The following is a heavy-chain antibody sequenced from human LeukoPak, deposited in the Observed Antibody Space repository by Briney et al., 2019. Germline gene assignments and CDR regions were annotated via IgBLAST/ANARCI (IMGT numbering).Heavy chain of an antibody. CDR1: GFTFSSYG. V-gene: IGHV3-30*03. CDR2: ISFDGSNK. CDR3: ATLYASGSLWGPFDY. Sequence: GGSLRLSCAASGFTFSSYGMHWVRQAPGKGLEWVAVISFDGSNKYYADSVKGRFTISRDNSKNTLYLQMISLRAEDTAVYYCATLYASGSLWGPFDYWGQGILVTVSS. J-gene: IGHJ4*02. D-gene: IGHD3-10*01.